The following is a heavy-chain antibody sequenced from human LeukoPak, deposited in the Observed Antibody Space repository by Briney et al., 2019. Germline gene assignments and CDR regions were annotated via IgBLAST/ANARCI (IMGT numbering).Heavy chain of an antibody. J-gene: IGHJ4*02. V-gene: IGHV3-7*03. Sequence: GGSLRLSCAASGFTFSTYGMHWVRQAPGKGLEWVANIKQDGSEKYYVDSVKGRFTISRDNAKNSLYLQMNSLRAEDTAVYYCASPAEGYWGQGTLVTVSS. CDR1: GFTFSTYG. CDR2: IKQDGSEK. CDR3: ASPAEGY.